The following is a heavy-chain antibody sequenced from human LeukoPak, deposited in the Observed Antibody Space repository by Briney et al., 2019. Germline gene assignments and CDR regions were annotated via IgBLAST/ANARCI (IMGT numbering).Heavy chain of an antibody. CDR3: ARPPYDILTGSKWWFDP. CDR1: GGSFNDYY. J-gene: IGHJ5*02. CDR2: INRRGST. Sequence: PSETLSLTCAVYGGSFNDYYWNWIRQPPGKGLEWIGEINRRGSTTYNPSLKSRVTISLDESKNQFSLKLSSVTAADTAVYYWARPPYDILTGSKWWFDPWGQGTLVTVSS. D-gene: IGHD3-9*01. V-gene: IGHV4-34*01.